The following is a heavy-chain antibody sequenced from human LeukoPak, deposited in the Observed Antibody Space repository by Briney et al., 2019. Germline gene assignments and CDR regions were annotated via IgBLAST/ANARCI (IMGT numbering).Heavy chain of an antibody. D-gene: IGHD6-19*01. Sequence: GGSLRLSCVASGFTLSNYWMSWVRQAPGKGLEWVANIKQGESERYYVDSVKGRFIISRDNAKNSLYLQMNSLRADDTALYYCARGGQGSSGPTDYWGQGTLVTVSS. V-gene: IGHV3-7*01. J-gene: IGHJ4*02. CDR3: ARGGQGSSGPTDY. CDR2: IKQGESER. CDR1: GFTLSNYW.